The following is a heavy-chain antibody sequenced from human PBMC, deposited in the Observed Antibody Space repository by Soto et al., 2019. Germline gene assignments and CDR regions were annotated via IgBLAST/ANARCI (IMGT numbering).Heavy chain of an antibody. CDR2: ISAYNGNT. CDR1: GYTFTSYG. V-gene: IGHV1-18*04. D-gene: IGHD6-19*01. Sequence: GASVKVSCKASGYTFTSYGISWVLQAPGQGLEWMGWISAYNGNTNYAQKLQGRVTMTTDTSTSTAYMELRSLRSDDTAVYYCARDSLPPQWLVPSYFDYWGQGTLVTVSS. J-gene: IGHJ4*02. CDR3: ARDSLPPQWLVPSYFDY.